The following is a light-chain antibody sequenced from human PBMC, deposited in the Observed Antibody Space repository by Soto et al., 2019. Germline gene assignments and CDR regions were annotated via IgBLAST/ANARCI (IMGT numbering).Light chain of an antibody. CDR1: QTINSH. CDR3: QQYGSSPPAT. CDR2: ATS. Sequence: EIVLTQSPATLSLSPGERATLSCRASQTINSHLAWYQQKPGQAPRLLIYATSSRATGIPDRFSGSGSGTDFTLTISRLEPEDFAVYYCQQYGSSPPATFGQGTRLEIK. V-gene: IGKV3-20*01. J-gene: IGKJ5*01.